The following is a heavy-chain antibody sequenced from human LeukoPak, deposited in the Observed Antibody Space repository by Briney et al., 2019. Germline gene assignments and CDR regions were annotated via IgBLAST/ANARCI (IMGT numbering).Heavy chain of an antibody. CDR2: IRYDGSNK. CDR1: GLTFSSYG. Sequence: GGSLRLSCAASGLTFSSYGMHWVRQAPGKGLEWVAFIRYDGSNKYYADSVKGRFTISRDNSKNTLYLQMNSPRAEDTAVYYCAKDRYSSSWYYFDYWGQGTLVTVSS. V-gene: IGHV3-30*02. J-gene: IGHJ4*02. D-gene: IGHD6-13*01. CDR3: AKDRYSSSWYYFDY.